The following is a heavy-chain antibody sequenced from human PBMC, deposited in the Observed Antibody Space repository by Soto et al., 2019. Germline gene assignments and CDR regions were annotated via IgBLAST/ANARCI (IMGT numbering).Heavy chain of an antibody. J-gene: IGHJ1*01. CDR3: ARDYGSGSQFFQH. Sequence: EVQLVESGGGLVKPGGSLRLSCAPSGFTFSSYRMNWVRQAPGKGLEWVSSISSSSSYIYYADSVRGRFTISRDNAKNSLYPQMNSLRVEDTAVYYCARDYGSGSQFFQHWGQGTLVTVSS. V-gene: IGHV3-21*01. D-gene: IGHD3-10*01. CDR2: ISSSSSYI. CDR1: GFTFSSYR.